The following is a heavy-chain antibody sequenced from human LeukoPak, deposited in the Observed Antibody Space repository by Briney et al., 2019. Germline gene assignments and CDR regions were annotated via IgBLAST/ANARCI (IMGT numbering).Heavy chain of an antibody. V-gene: IGHV3-48*01. CDR3: TRGGRAPDVVPFDH. Sequence: GGSLRLSCAASGFTFGDYSMNWVRQAPGKGPEWVSYISGFSSAIYYADSVKGRFTISRDNAKNSLYLQMNSLRAEDTAVYYCTRGGRAPDVVPFDHWGQGTLVTVSS. CDR2: ISGFSSAI. J-gene: IGHJ4*02. D-gene: IGHD1-26*01. CDR1: GFTFGDYS.